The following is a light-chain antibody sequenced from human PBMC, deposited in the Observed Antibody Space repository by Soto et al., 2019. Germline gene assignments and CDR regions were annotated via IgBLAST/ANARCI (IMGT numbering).Light chain of an antibody. J-gene: IGLJ2*01. Sequence: QSALTQPASVSGSPGQSITISCTGTSSDVGGYNYVSWYQHHPGKAPNLLIYEVFNRPSGVSNRFSGSRSGNTASLTISGLQADDEADYYCTSYASTSTYVVFGGGTKLTVL. V-gene: IGLV2-14*01. CDR3: TSYASTSTYVV. CDR1: SSDVGGYNY. CDR2: EVF.